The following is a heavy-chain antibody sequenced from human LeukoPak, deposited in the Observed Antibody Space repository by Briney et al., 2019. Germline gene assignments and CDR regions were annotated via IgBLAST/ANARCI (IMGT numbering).Heavy chain of an antibody. V-gene: IGHV3-33*01. D-gene: IGHD3-10*01. Sequence: GGSLRLSCAASGFTFSSYGMHWVRQAPGKGLEWVAVIWYDGSNKYYADSVKGRFTISRDNSKNTLYLQMNSLRAEDTAVYYCARGGGGYYGSGSYYKAHFDYWGQGTLVTVSS. CDR1: GFTFSSYG. CDR3: ARGGGGYYGSGSYYKAHFDY. J-gene: IGHJ4*02. CDR2: IWYDGSNK.